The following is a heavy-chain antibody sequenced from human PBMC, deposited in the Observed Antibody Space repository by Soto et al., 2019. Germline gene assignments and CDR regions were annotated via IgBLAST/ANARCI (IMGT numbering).Heavy chain of an antibody. Sequence: EVQLLESGGGLVQPGGSLRLSCAASGFTFSSSAMNWVRQAPGKGLEWGSTFGTSANNTYYADSVRGRFTISRDNSKNTLYLQMNSLRVDDTAVYYCAKARRLLKRGGAFDIWGQGTMVTVSS. CDR2: FGTSANNT. J-gene: IGHJ3*02. CDR1: GFTFSSSA. CDR3: AKARRLLKRGGAFDI. D-gene: IGHD2-15*01. V-gene: IGHV3-23*01.